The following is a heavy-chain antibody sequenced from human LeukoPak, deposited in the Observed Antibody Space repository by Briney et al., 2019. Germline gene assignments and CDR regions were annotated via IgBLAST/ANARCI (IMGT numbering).Heavy chain of an antibody. J-gene: IGHJ4*02. CDR2: IYYSGST. CDR1: GGSISSYY. CDR3: ARVGQWLVLGVDY. D-gene: IGHD6-19*01. V-gene: IGHV4-59*01. Sequence: PSETLSLTYTVSGGSISSYYWSWIRQPPGKGLEWIGYIYYSGSTNYNPSLKSRVTISVDTSKNQFSLKLSSVTAADTAVYYCARVGQWLVLGVDYWGQGTLVTVSS.